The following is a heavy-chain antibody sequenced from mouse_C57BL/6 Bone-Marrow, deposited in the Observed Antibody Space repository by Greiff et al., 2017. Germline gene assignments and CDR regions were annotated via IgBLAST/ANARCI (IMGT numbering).Heavy chain of an antibody. CDR3: TFITTVPGDY. J-gene: IGHJ2*01. Sequence: VQLQQSGAELVRPGASVKLSCTASGFNIKDDYMHWVKQRPEQGLEWIGWIDPENGDTESASKFQGKATITADTSSNTADLQLSSLTSEDTAVYYCTFITTVPGDYWGQGTTLTVSS. CDR1: GFNIKDDY. D-gene: IGHD1-1*01. V-gene: IGHV14-4*01. CDR2: IDPENGDT.